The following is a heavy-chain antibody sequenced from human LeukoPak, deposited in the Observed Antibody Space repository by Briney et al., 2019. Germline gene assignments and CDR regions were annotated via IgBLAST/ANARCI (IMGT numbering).Heavy chain of an antibody. CDR1: GFTFSSYS. D-gene: IGHD1-26*01. CDR2: ISSSSSTI. J-gene: IGHJ4*02. CDR3: AKDLAVSGSYSPTDY. V-gene: IGHV3-48*04. Sequence: GGSLSLSCAASGFTFSSYSMNWVRQAPGKGLEWVSYISSSSSTIYYADSVKGRFTISRDNAKNSLYLQMNSLRGEDTAVYYCAKDLAVSGSYSPTDYWGQGTLVTVSS.